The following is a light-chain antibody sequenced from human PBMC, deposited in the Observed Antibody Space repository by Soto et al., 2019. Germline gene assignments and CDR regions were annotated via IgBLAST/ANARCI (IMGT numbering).Light chain of an antibody. J-gene: IGKJ2*01. CDR2: GAS. CDR3: QQYGSSPPYT. Sequence: EIVLTQSPGTLSLSPGERATLSCRASQSVSSRYLAWYQQKPGQAPSLLIYGASSRATGIPDRFSGSGSGTDFTLTNSRLEPEDFAVYYCQQYGSSPPYTFGQGTKLEIK. CDR1: QSVSSRY. V-gene: IGKV3-20*01.